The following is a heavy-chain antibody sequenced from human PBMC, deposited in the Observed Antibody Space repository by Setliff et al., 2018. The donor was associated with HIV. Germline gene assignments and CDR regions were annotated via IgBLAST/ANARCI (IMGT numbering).Heavy chain of an antibody. CDR1: GDSISIYY. D-gene: IGHD3-3*01. Sequence: SETLSLTCTVSGDSISIYYWSWIRQPPGKGLEWIGYIYYTGITTYNPSLKSRVSKSIDTSKNQFSLKLTSVTAADTAIYYCARGRDYTGSWFRPFYLDFWGHGNLVTVSS. CDR3: ARGRDYTGSWFRPFYLDF. CDR2: IYYTGIT. V-gene: IGHV4-59*08. J-gene: IGHJ4*01.